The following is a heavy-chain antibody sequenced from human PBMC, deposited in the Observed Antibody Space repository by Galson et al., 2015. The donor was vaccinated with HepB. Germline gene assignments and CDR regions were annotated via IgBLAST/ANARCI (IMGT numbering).Heavy chain of an antibody. CDR2: INSDGSST. CDR1: GFTFSSYW. D-gene: IGHD4-17*01. V-gene: IGHV3-74*01. CDR3: ARDPLSYGDYVAFDY. Sequence: SLRLSCAASGFTFSSYWMHWVRQAPGKGLVWVSRINSDGSSTSYADSVKGRFTISRDNAKNTLYLQMNSLRAEDTAVYYCARDPLSYGDYVAFDYWGQGTLVTVSS. J-gene: IGHJ4*02.